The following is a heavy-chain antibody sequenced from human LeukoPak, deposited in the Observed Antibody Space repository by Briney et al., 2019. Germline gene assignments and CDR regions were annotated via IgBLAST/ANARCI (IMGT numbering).Heavy chain of an antibody. CDR1: GFTVSSNE. D-gene: IGHD2-2*02. Sequence: GGSLRLSCAASGFTVSSNEMSWVRQAPGEGLELVSAISGSGGSTNYADSVKGRFTISRDNSKNTLYLQMNSLRAEDTAAYYCAKGYCSSTSCYTAPHYWGQGTLVTVSS. V-gene: IGHV3-23*01. J-gene: IGHJ4*02. CDR3: AKGYCSSTSCYTAPHY. CDR2: ISGSGGST.